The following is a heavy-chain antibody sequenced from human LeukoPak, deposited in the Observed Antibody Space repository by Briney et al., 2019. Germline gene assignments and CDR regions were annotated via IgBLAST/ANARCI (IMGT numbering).Heavy chain of an antibody. CDR1: GGSISNYY. J-gene: IGHJ4*02. D-gene: IGHD2-2*01. V-gene: IGHV4-59*01. Sequence: TSETLSLTCTVSGGSISNYYWSWIRQPPGKGLEWIGYIYYSGSTNYNPSLKSRVTISVDTSKNQFSLKLSSVTAADTAVYYCARYCSSTSCFYFDNWGQGTLVTVSS. CDR2: IYYSGST. CDR3: ARYCSSTSCFYFDN.